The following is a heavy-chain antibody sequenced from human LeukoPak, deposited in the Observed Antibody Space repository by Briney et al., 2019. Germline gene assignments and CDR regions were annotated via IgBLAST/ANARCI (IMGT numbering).Heavy chain of an antibody. D-gene: IGHD1-26*01. Sequence: GGSLTPSFAVSGLTFSSYETNWVRQPPGEGREWGSYISSSGTNMYYAASVKGRFTISRDNAKNSLYLQMNSLRAEDTAVYYCARGTYRRGGAGTSGFDPWGQGTLVTVSS. J-gene: IGHJ5*02. V-gene: IGHV3-48*03. CDR1: GLTFSSYE. CDR2: ISSSGTNM. CDR3: ARGTYRRGGAGTSGFDP.